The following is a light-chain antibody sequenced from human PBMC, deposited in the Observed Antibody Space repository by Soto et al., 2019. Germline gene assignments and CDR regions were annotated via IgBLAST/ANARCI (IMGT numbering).Light chain of an antibody. J-gene: IGKJ4*01. Sequence: DIVMTQTPLSSPVTLGQPASISCRSSQSLVHSNGNTYLCWLQQRPGQHPRLLIFKVSNRLSGFTHRCTGSGAGTHLTRKISGVEAEDVELNYNMQASQFPYTFGGRA. CDR1: QSLVHSNGNTY. CDR3: MQASQFPYT. CDR2: KVS. V-gene: IGKV2-24*01.